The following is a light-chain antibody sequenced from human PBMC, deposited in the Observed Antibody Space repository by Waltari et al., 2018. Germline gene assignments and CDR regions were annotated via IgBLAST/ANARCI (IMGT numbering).Light chain of an antibody. J-gene: IGLJ2*01. CDR3: SSYAAYNTVI. CDR2: GVN. V-gene: IGLV2-23*02. Sequence: QSTLTQPASVSGSLGQSITISCIGTSGDVGTYNLVSWYQQHPGKAPKFMIYGVNKRPSGVSNRFSGSKSGNTACLTISGLQGEDEAIYFCSSYAAYNTVIFGGGTKVTVL. CDR1: SGDVGTYNL.